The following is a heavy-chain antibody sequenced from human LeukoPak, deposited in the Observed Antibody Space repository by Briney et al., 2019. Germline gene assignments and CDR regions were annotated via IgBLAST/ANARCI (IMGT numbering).Heavy chain of an antibody. CDR3: AREKLVSGSYYGPGWFDP. CDR2: INPNSGGT. CDR1: GYTFTDYY. V-gene: IGHV1-2*02. D-gene: IGHD1-26*01. Sequence: ASVKVSCKASGYTFTDYYMHWVRQAPGQGLEWMGWINPNSGGTNYAQKFQGRVTMTRDTSISTAYMELSRLRSDDTAVYYCAREKLVSGSYYGPGWFDPWGQGTLVTVSS. J-gene: IGHJ5*02.